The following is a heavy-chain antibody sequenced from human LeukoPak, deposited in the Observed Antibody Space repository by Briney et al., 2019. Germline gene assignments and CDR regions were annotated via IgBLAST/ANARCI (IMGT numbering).Heavy chain of an antibody. Sequence: GGSLTLSCTASGFTFSNAWMSWVRQAPGKGLDWVGRIKSKTDGGTTHYAAPVKGRFTISRDDSKNTLYLQMNSLKTEDTAVYYCARGYCSSTSCYHHHYGSGSYFDYWGQGTLVTVSS. CDR2: IKSKTDGGTT. D-gene: IGHD2-2*01. CDR3: ARGYCSSTSCYHHHYGSGSYFDY. CDR1: GFTFSNAW. J-gene: IGHJ4*02. V-gene: IGHV3-15*01.